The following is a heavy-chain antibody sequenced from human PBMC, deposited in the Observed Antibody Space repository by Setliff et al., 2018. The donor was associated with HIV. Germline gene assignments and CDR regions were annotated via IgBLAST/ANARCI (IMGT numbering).Heavy chain of an antibody. CDR3: ARDQTGVAAAAFGGGSAWSDEGFDI. CDR1: GGTLSNYV. J-gene: IGHJ3*02. CDR2: IIPMYNIP. Sequence: SVKVSCKTSGGTLSNYVITWVRQAPGQGLEWMGMIIPMYNIPAYAQKFQGRVTFTADESTSTAYMELSRLSSEDTAVYYCARDQTGVAAAAFGGGSAWSDEGFDIWGQGTMVTVS. D-gene: IGHD6-13*01. V-gene: IGHV1-69*13.